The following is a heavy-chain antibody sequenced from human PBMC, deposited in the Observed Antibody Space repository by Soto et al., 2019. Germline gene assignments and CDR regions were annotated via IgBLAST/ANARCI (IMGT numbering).Heavy chain of an antibody. CDR2: VNAGNGNT. CDR3: ASSNIVAAPYGMDV. CDR1: GYTFTRYA. Sequence: ASVKVSCKASGYTFTRYAMHWVRQAPGQRLEWMGWVNAGNGNTKYSQKFQGRVTITRDTSASTAYMELSSLRSEDTAVYYCASSNIVAAPYGMDVWGQGTTVTVSS. D-gene: IGHD6-13*01. J-gene: IGHJ6*02. V-gene: IGHV1-3*01.